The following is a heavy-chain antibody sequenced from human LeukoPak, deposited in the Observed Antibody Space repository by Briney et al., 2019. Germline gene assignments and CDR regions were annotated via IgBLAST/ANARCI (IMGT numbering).Heavy chain of an antibody. D-gene: IGHD2-2*01. CDR3: AGGVPAYYYYGMDV. V-gene: IGHV3-33*01. CDR2: IWYDGSNK. Sequence: GGPLRLSCAASGFTFSSYGMHWVRQAPGKGLEGVAVIWYDGSNKYYADSVKGRFTISRDNSKNTLYLQMNSLRAEDTAVYYCAGGVPAYYYYGMDVWGQGTTVTVSS. J-gene: IGHJ6*02. CDR1: GFTFSSYG.